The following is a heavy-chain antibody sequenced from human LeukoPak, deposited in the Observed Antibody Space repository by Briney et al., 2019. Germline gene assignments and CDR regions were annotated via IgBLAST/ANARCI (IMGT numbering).Heavy chain of an antibody. D-gene: IGHD5-18*01. CDR3: ARDRIQLWTYYYYYMDV. V-gene: IGHV3-7*01. J-gene: IGHJ6*03. CDR1: GFTFSSYA. CDR2: IKQDGSEK. Sequence: GGSLRLSCAASGFTFSSYAMHWVRQAPGKGLEWVANIKQDGSEKYYVDSVKGRFTISRDNAKNSLYLQMNSLRAEDTAVYYCARDRIQLWTYYYYYMDVWGKGTTVTVSS.